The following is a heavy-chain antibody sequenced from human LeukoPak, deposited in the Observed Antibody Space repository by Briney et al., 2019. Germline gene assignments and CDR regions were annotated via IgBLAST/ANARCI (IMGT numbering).Heavy chain of an antibody. CDR1: GLTFTSYA. J-gene: IGHJ2*01. Sequence: GGSLSLSCAASGLTFTSYAMRWISQPAGKGMGWVSATSGGGEDTYYPDPVKGRFTISRDNSKNTLYLQMNSLRAEDTATYYCAKPRAMTTGVGRYFDLWGRGTLVTVSS. CDR2: TSGGGEDT. D-gene: IGHD1-1*01. CDR3: AKPRAMTTGVGRYFDL. V-gene: IGHV3-23*01.